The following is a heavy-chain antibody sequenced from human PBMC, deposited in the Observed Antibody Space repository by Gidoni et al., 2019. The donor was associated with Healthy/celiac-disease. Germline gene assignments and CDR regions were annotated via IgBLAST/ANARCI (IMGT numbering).Heavy chain of an antibody. Sequence: EVQLVEAGGGLVQPGGSLRLSCSASGFTFSSYAMHWVRQAPGKGLEYVSAISSNGGRTYYADSVKGRFTISRDNSKNTLYLQMSSLRAEDTAVYYCVKDLRSGSQTQFDYWGQGTLVTVSS. CDR3: VKDLRSGSQTQFDY. CDR2: ISSNGGRT. CDR1: GFTFSSYA. J-gene: IGHJ4*02. D-gene: IGHD1-26*01. V-gene: IGHV3-64D*09.